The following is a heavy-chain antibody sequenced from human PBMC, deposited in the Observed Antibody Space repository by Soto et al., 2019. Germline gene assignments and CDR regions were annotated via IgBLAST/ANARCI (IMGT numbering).Heavy chain of an antibody. Sequence: PGGSLRLSCAASGFTFSSYAMHWVRQAPGKGLEWVAVISYDGSNKYYADSVKGRFTISRDNSKNTLYLQMNSLRAEDTAVYYCTTDFLANDIWGQGTMVTVSS. D-gene: IGHD3-3*01. CDR1: GFTFSSYA. V-gene: IGHV3-30-3*01. J-gene: IGHJ3*02. CDR3: TTDFLANDI. CDR2: ISYDGSNK.